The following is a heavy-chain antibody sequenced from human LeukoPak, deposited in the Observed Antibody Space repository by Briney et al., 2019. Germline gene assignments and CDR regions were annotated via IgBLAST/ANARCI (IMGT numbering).Heavy chain of an antibody. J-gene: IGHJ4*02. Sequence: PGGSLRLSCAASGFTFSSYAMHWVRQAPGKGLEWVAVISYDGSNKYYADSVKGRFTFSRDNAKNSLYLQMNSLRAEDTAVYYCARVGSIAAAGTPDYWGQGTLVTVSS. CDR1: GFTFSSYA. CDR3: ARVGSIAAAGTPDY. CDR2: ISYDGSNK. V-gene: IGHV3-30-3*01. D-gene: IGHD6-13*01.